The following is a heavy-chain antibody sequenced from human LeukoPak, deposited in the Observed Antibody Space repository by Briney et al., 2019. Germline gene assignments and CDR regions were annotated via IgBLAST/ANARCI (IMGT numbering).Heavy chain of an antibody. CDR3: ARHDSCSSTSCYFDY. V-gene: IGHV5-51*01. CDR1: GYSLTSFW. D-gene: IGHD2-2*01. Sequence: KPGESLKISCKGSGYSLTSFWIGWVRQMPGKGLEWMGIIYPGDSDTRYSPSFQGQVTISADKSINTAYLQWSSLKASDTAMYYCARHDSCSSTSCYFDYWGQGTLVTVSS. J-gene: IGHJ4*02. CDR2: IYPGDSDT.